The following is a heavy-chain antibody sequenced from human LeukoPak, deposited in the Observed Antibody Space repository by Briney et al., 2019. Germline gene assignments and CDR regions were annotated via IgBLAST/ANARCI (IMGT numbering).Heavy chain of an antibody. CDR1: GFTFRSHA. V-gene: IGHV3-23*01. CDR2: IYENGGTT. D-gene: IGHD3-22*01. CDR3: ATYRRGYHDSSESYYFDY. J-gene: IGHJ4*02. Sequence: QPGGSLRLSCVGSGFTFRSHAMSWVRQAPEKGLEFVSGIYENGGTTYYADSVKGRFTISRDNSKNTLYLQMNGLRAEDTAIYYCATYRRGYHDSSESYYFDYWGQGTLVTVSS.